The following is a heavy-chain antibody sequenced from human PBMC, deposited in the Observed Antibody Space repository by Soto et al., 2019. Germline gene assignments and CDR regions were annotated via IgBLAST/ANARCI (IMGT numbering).Heavy chain of an antibody. CDR3: ADRRCGGDCLRSYSFHYCPGMDV. V-gene: IGHV2-5*02. J-gene: IGHJ6*02. CDR2: LYWDGDK. CDR1: GFSLNTGGLG. D-gene: IGHD2-21*01. Sequence: QITLKESGPTLVKPTQTLTLTCTFSGFSLNTGGLGVGWIRQPPGKALEWLALLYWDGDKRYSPSLKSRLSMSMDSSNNQVVLTLTNMDPVDTTPYCCADRRCGGDCLRSYSFHYCPGMDVWGQGTTVTLSS.